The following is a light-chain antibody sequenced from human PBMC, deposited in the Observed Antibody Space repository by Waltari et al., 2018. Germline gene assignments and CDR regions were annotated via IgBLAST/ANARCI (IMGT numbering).Light chain of an antibody. Sequence: SYGLTQPPSVSVSPGQTAKINCSGDVLPRQYAAWYRQRPGQAPIMLLYKEIERPSGIPERFSGSSAGTTVTWTISGVQAEDDGDYFCQSTDTNSGTRVFGSGTKVNVL. J-gene: IGLJ1*01. CDR3: QSTDTNSGTRV. CDR2: KEI. V-gene: IGLV3-25*03. CDR1: VLPRQY.